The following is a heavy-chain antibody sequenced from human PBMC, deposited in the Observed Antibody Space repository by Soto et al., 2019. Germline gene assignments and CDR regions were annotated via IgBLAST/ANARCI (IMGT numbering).Heavy chain of an antibody. V-gene: IGHV4-39*01. J-gene: IGHJ4*02. CDR3: ARHRSLGEAPFDY. D-gene: IGHD1-26*01. Sequence: PSETLSLTCTVSGGSISSGSYYWGWIRQPPGKGLEWIGCIYYCGSTYYSPSLKSRLTLSIDTSKNQFPLNLSSVTAADTAVYYCARHRSLGEAPFDYWGQGTLVTVSS. CDR2: IYYCGST. CDR1: GGSISSGSYY.